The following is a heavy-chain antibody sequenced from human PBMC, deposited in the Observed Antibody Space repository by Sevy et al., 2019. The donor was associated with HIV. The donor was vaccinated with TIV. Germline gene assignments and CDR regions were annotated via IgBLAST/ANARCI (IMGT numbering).Heavy chain of an antibody. CDR1: GGTFSSYA. CDR3: ARDPATYYYDSSGPGAFDI. D-gene: IGHD3-22*01. V-gene: IGHV1-69*13. CDR2: IIPIFGTA. J-gene: IGHJ3*02. Sequence: ASVKVSCKASGGTFSSYAISWVRQAPGQGLEWMGGIIPIFGTANYAQKFQGRVTITADESTSTAYMGLSSLRSEDTAVYYCARDPATYYYDSSGPGAFDIWGQGTMVTVSS.